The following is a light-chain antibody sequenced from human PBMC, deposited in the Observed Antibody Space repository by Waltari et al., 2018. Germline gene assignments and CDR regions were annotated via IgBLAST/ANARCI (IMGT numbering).Light chain of an antibody. V-gene: IGLV2-23*01. CDR3: CSYAGGRPHVV. Sequence: QSALTQPASVSGSPGQSITISCTGTSSDVGTYNLVSWYQQHPGKAPKLMIYEGTKRPSGVSNRFSGSKSGNTASLTISGLQAEDEAHYYCCSYAGGRPHVVFGAGTQLTVL. CDR1: SSDVGTYNL. J-gene: IGLJ2*01. CDR2: EGT.